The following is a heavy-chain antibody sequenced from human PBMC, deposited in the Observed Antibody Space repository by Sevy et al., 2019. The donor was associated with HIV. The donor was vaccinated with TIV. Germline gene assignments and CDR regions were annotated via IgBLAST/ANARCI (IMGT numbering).Heavy chain of an antibody. CDR3: ASPGGKGFDP. J-gene: IGHJ5*02. D-gene: IGHD3-16*01. V-gene: IGHV3-7*03. Sequence: GGSLRLSCAASGFTFSSYWMSWVRQAPGKGLEWVANIKQDGSEKYYVDSVKGRFTISRDNAKNSLYLQMNGLRAEDTAGYYCASPGGKGFDPWGQGTLVTVSS. CDR2: IKQDGSEK. CDR1: GFTFSSYW.